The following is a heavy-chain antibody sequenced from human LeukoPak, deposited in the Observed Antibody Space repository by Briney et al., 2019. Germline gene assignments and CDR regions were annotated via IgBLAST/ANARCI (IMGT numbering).Heavy chain of an antibody. CDR1: GGSVNSRRFY. V-gene: IGHV4-39*07. CDR2: IYYSGST. D-gene: IGHD3-22*01. Sequence: SETLSLTCTVSGGSVNSRRFYWGWIRQPPGKGLECIGTIYYSGSTNYNPSLKSRVTMSLDTSKNQFSLKLSSVTAADTAIYYCARGRSSGSSSTPDYWGQGTLVTVSS. J-gene: IGHJ4*02. CDR3: ARGRSSGSSSTPDY.